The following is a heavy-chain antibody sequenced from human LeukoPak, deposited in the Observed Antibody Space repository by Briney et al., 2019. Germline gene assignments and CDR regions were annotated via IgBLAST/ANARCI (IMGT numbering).Heavy chain of an antibody. J-gene: IGHJ4*02. CDR3: AKDLGMEWELPPGGFDY. Sequence: PGGSLRLSCAASGFTFSSYGMHGVRQAPGKGLEWVAVISYDGSNKYYADSVKGRFTISRDNSKNTLYLQVHSLRAEDTAVYYCAKDLGMEWELPPGGFDYWGQGTLVTVSS. D-gene: IGHD1-26*01. V-gene: IGHV3-30*18. CDR1: GFTFSSYG. CDR2: ISYDGSNK.